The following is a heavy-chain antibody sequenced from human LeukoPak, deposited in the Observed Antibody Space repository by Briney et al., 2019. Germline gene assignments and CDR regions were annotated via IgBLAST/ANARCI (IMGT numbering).Heavy chain of an antibody. J-gene: IGHJ5*02. V-gene: IGHV4-30-4*08. CDR3: ARGLDFWSGYPSNWFDP. CDR2: IYYSGST. Sequence: PSETLSLTCTVSGGSISSGDYYWSWIRQPPGKGLEWIGYIYYSGSTYYNPSLKSRVTISVDTSKNQFSLKLSSVTAADTAVYYRARGLDFWSGYPSNWFDPWGQGTLVTVSS. CDR1: GGSISSGDYY. D-gene: IGHD3-3*01.